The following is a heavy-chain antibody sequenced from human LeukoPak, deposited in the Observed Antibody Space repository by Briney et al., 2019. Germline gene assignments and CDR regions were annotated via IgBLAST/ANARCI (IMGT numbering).Heavy chain of an antibody. D-gene: IGHD1-26*01. CDR1: GYTFTSYD. J-gene: IGHJ4*02. CDR2: MNPNSGNT. CDR3: ARDLRYSGSSNYGGFDY. Sequence: APVKVSCKASGYTFTSYDINWVRQATGQGLEWMGWMNPNSGNTGYAQKFQGRVTITADESTSTAYMELSSLRSEDTAVYYCARDLRYSGSSNYGGFDYWGQGTLVTVSS. V-gene: IGHV1-8*01.